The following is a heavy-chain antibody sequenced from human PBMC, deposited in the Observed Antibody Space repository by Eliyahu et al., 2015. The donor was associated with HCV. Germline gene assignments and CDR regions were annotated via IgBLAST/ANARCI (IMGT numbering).Heavy chain of an antibody. CDR3: ASGGGGIAVAGTGGWFDP. Sequence: QVQLQESGPGLVKPSETLSLTCTVTGGSITTYYWSWIRQPPGKGLEWVGYIHYRGSTNYNPSLKSRVTISIDTFKNHFSLKLASVTAADTAVYYCASGGGGIAVAGTGGWFDPWGQGTLVTVSS. V-gene: IGHV4-59*01. CDR1: GGSITTYY. J-gene: IGHJ5*02. D-gene: IGHD6-19*01. CDR2: IHYRGST.